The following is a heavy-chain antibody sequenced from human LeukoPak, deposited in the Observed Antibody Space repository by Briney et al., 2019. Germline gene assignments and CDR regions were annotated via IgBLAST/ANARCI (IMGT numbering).Heavy chain of an antibody. J-gene: IGHJ4*02. V-gene: IGHV4-59*08. CDR2: IYYSGST. D-gene: IGHD6-19*01. Sequence: PSETLSLTCTVSGGSISSYYWSWIRQPPGKGLEWIGYIYYSGSTNYNPSLKSRVTISVDTSKNQFSLKLSSVTAADTAVYYCARHVEQRLTPFDYGGKGILVTVSS. CDR1: GGSISSYY. CDR3: ARHVEQRLTPFDY.